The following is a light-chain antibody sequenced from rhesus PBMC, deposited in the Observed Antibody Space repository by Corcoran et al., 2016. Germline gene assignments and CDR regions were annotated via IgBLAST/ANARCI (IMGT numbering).Light chain of an antibody. Sequence: DIQMTQSPSSLSASVGDTVTITCRASQGISSWLAWYQQKPGKAPKLLISEASSLQSGVPSRFSGSGSGTDYPLTISSLQSEDFGIYYCQQYSTRLTFGGGTKVEIK. CDR3: QQYSTRLT. V-gene: IGKV1-22*01. J-gene: IGKJ4*01. CDR1: QGISSW. CDR2: EAS.